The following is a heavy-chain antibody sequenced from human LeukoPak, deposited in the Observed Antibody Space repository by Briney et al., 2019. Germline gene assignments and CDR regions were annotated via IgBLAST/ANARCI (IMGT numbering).Heavy chain of an antibody. CDR2: ISSSGSTI. V-gene: IGHV3-11*01. CDR1: GFTFSRYD. D-gene: IGHD6-13*01. Sequence: PGGSLRLSCAASGFTFSRYDLSWVRQAPGKGLEWVSYISSSGSTIYYADSVKGRFTISRDNAKNSLYLQMNSLRAEDTAVYYCAGTLAAAGTPLDYWGQGTLVTVSS. J-gene: IGHJ4*02. CDR3: AGTLAAAGTPLDY.